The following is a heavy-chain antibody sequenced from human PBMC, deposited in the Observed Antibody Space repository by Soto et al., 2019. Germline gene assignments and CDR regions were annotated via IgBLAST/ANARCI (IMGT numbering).Heavy chain of an antibody. Sequence: PSDTLFLTCAVYGGSFSGYYCSCIRQHPGKGLEWIGEINHSGSTNYNPSLKSRVTISVDTSKNQFSLKLSSVTAADTAVYYCARVGFNWNDDYYGMDVWGQGTTVT. D-gene: IGHD1-20*01. CDR1: GGSFSGYY. CDR2: INHSGST. V-gene: IGHV4-34*01. CDR3: ARVGFNWNDDYYGMDV. J-gene: IGHJ6*02.